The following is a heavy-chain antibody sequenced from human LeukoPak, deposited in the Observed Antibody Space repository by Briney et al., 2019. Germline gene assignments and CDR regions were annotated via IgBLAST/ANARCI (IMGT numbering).Heavy chain of an antibody. CDR2: IYYTGST. Sequence: ETLSLTCTVSGGSISSYYWSWIRQPPGKGLEWIGYIYYTGSTNYNPSLKSRVTTSVDTSKSQFSLKLSSLTAADTAVYYCARTGPRQLIDYWGQGTLVTVSS. D-gene: IGHD6-19*01. CDR3: ARTGPRQLIDY. V-gene: IGHV4-59*01. J-gene: IGHJ4*02. CDR1: GGSISSYY.